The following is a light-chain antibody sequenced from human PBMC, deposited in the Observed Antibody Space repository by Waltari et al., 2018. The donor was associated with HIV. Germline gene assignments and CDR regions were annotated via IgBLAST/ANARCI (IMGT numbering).Light chain of an antibody. Sequence: SYELTQPASVSVSPGQTGSTRCSGDKLGEKYACWFQQKPGQSPAMVIYQNNKRPSGIPERFSGSNSGNTATLTISGTQAMDEADYYCQAWDSSTVVFGTGTKVTVL. J-gene: IGLJ1*01. CDR3: QAWDSSTVV. V-gene: IGLV3-1*01. CDR1: KLGEKY. CDR2: QNN.